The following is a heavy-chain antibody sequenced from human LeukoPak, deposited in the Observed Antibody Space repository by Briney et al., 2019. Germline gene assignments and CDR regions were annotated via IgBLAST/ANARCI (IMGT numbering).Heavy chain of an antibody. CDR1: GGSFSGYY. J-gene: IGHJ4*02. CDR3: ARARKAIVVVPAALDY. D-gene: IGHD2-2*01. V-gene: IGHV4-34*01. CDR2: INHSGST. Sequence: SSETLSLTCAVYGGSFSGYYWSWIRQPPGKGLEWIGEINHSGSTNYNPPLKSRVTISVDTSKNQFSLKLSSVTAADTAVYYCARARKAIVVVPAALDYWGQGTLVTVSS.